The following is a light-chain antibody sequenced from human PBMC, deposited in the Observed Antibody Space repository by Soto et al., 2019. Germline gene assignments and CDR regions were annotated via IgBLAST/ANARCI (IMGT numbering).Light chain of an antibody. CDR1: SSNIGNNA. V-gene: IGLV1-36*01. J-gene: IGLJ2*01. CDR2: YDD. CDR3: AAWDDSLNGVV. Sequence: QSVLTQPPSMSEAPRQRVTISCSGNSSNIGNNAVNWYQQLPGKAPKLLIYYDDLLPSGVSDRFSGSKSGTSASLAIRGLQSEDEADYDCAAWDDSLNGVVFCGGTKVTVL.